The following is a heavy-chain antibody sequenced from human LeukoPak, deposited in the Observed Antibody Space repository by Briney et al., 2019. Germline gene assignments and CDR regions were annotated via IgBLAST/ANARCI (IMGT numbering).Heavy chain of an antibody. CDR3: ARPRATYFSSSGMDA. Sequence: SETLSLTCTVSGGSISSYYWSWIRQPPGKGLEWIGYIYYSGSTNYNPSLKSRVTISVDTSKNQFSLKLSSVTAADTALYYCARPRATYFSSSGMDASGHGTPVTASS. CDR2: IYYSGST. V-gene: IGHV4-59*01. CDR1: GGSISSYY. J-gene: IGHJ6*02.